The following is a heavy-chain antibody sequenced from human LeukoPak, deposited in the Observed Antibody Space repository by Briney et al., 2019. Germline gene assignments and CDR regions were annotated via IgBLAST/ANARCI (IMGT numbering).Heavy chain of an antibody. CDR3: ASELIVGSTTGVLDY. D-gene: IGHD1-26*01. CDR2: IYYSGST. CDR1: GGSISSGGYY. V-gene: IGHV4-30-2*01. Sequence: PSETLSLTCTVSGGSISSGGYYWTWIRQPPGKGLEWIGYIYYSGSTYYNPSLRSRVTISIDRSKNQFSLKLSAVTAADTAVYYCASELIVGSTTGVLDYWGQGTLVTVSS. J-gene: IGHJ4*02.